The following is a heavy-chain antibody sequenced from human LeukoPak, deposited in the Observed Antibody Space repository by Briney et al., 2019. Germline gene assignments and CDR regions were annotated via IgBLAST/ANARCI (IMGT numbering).Heavy chain of an antibody. Sequence: PSETLSLTCTVSGYSISSGYYWGWIRQPPGKGLEWIGSIYHSGRTSYNPSLKSRVTISVDTSKNQFSLKLSSVTAADTAVDYCASYSAGTDDYWGQGTLVTVSS. V-gene: IGHV4-38-2*02. CDR3: ASYSAGTDDY. D-gene: IGHD6-13*01. CDR2: IYHSGRT. CDR1: GYSISSGYY. J-gene: IGHJ4*02.